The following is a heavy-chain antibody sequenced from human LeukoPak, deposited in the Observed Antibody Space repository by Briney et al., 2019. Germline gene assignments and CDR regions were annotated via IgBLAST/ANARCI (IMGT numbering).Heavy chain of an antibody. D-gene: IGHD6-13*01. CDR1: GGSVSSGSYY. CDR3: ARGKKQQLYYGMDV. V-gene: IGHV4-61*01. J-gene: IGHJ6*02. Sequence: SETLSLTCTVSGGSVSSGSYYWSWIRQPPGKGLEWIGYIYYSGSTNYNPSLKSRVTISVDTSKNQFSLKLSSVTAADTAVYYCARGKKQQLYYGMDVWGQGTTVTVSS. CDR2: IYYSGST.